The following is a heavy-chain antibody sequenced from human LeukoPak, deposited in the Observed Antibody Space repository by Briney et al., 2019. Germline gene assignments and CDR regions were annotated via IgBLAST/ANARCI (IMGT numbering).Heavy chain of an antibody. CDR2: IIPIFGTA. CDR1: GYTFTDYY. V-gene: IGHV1-69*13. CDR3: ARDLPPLTVTGDHGDY. D-gene: IGHD7-27*01. Sequence: GASVKVSCKASGYTFTDYYMHWVRQAPGQGLEWMGWIIPIFGTANYAQKFQGRVTITADESTSTAYMELSSLRPEDTAVYYCARDLPPLTVTGDHGDYWGQGTLVTVSS. J-gene: IGHJ4*02.